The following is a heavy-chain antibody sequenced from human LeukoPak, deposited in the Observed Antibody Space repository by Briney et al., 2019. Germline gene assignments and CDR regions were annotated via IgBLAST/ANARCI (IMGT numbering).Heavy chain of an antibody. CDR3: ARDNEYEQTSSSLDY. CDR2: ISYDGSNK. Sequence: PGGSLRLSCAASGFTFSSYAMHWVRQAPGKGLEWVAVISYDGSNKYYADSVEGRFTISRDNSKNTLYLQMNSLRAEDTAVYYCARDNEYEQTSSSLDYWGQGTLVTVSS. CDR1: GFTFSSYA. V-gene: IGHV3-30*04. D-gene: IGHD6-6*01. J-gene: IGHJ4*02.